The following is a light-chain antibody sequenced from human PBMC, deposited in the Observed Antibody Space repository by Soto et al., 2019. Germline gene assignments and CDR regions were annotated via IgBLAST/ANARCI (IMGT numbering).Light chain of an antibody. Sequence: EIVLTQSPGTLSLSPGERATLSCRASQTINSSYLTWYQQKPGQAPRLLIYSASSRATDIPDRFSGSGSGTDFTLTISRLEPEDFAVYYCQLYGVSPPKYTSGRGTKLEI. J-gene: IGKJ2*01. V-gene: IGKV3-20*01. CDR3: QLYGVSPPKYT. CDR1: QTINSSY. CDR2: SAS.